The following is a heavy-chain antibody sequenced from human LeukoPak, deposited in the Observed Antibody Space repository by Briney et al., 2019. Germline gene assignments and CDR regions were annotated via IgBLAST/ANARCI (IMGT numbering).Heavy chain of an antibody. V-gene: IGHV3-9*01. CDR1: GFTFTDYT. J-gene: IGHJ4*02. D-gene: IGHD6-13*01. Sequence: GGSLRLSCAASGFTFTDYTMHWVRQAPGKGLEWVSGISWNSGSIGYADSVKGRFTISRDNAKNSLYLQMNSLRAEDTAVYYCARDAAAAGDHFDYWGQGTLVTVSS. CDR3: ARDAAAAGDHFDY. CDR2: ISWNSGSI.